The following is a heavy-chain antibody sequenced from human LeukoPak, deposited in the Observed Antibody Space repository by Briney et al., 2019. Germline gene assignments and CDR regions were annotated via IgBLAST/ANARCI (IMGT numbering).Heavy chain of an antibody. CDR2: IGTAGDI. V-gene: IGHV3-13*01. CDR1: GFTFSNYD. D-gene: IGHD6-13*01. Sequence: GGSLRLSCAASGFTFSNYDIHWVRQAAGKGLEWVSGIGTAGDIYYPASVKGRFTISRENAKNSLYLQMNSLSTGDTAVYYCASSPAYSSSWYAIDNWGQGTLVTVSS. CDR3: ASSPAYSSSWYAIDN. J-gene: IGHJ4*02.